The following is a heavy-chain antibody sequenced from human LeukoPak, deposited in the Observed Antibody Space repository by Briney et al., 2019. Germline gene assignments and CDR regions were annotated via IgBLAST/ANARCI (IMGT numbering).Heavy chain of an antibody. CDR2: INPSGGSP. CDR3: ARVAVSRWGWFDP. V-gene: IGHV1-46*01. CDR1: GYTFTSYH. D-gene: IGHD6-19*01. Sequence: ASVKVSCKASGYTFTSYHLHWVRQAPGQGLEWMGIINPSGGSPNYAQKFQGRVTMTRDMSTSTVNMELSSLRSEDTAVYYCARVAVSRWGWFDPWGQGSLVTVSS. J-gene: IGHJ5*02.